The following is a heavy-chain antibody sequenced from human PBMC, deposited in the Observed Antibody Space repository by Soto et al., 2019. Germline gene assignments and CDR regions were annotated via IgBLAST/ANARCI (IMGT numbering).Heavy chain of an antibody. CDR2: IDPSDSYI. CDR3: ARLGDCSGGSCFSRYYYHGMDV. D-gene: IGHD2-15*01. Sequence: PGESLKISCKSSGYSLATYWITWVRQMPGKGLEWTGRIDPSDSYINYSPSFQGRVTISADKSLNTAYLQWSSLEASDTAMYYCARLGDCSGGSCFSRYYYHGMDVWGQGTTVTVSS. V-gene: IGHV5-10-1*01. J-gene: IGHJ6*02. CDR1: GYSLATYW.